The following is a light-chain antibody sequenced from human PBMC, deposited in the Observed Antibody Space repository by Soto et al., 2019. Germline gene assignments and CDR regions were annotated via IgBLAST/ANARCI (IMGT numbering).Light chain of an antibody. CDR3: QVWDSRDDHRV. J-gene: IGLJ2*01. CDR1: RIGSKS. CDR2: DDS. V-gene: IGLV3-21*02. Sequence: SYELTQPPSVSVAPGQTARITCGGNRIGSKSVHWFQQKPGQAPVLVVHDDSDRPSGIPERFSGSNSGGTATLTISRVEAGDEADYYCQVWDSRDDHRVFGGGTKVPS.